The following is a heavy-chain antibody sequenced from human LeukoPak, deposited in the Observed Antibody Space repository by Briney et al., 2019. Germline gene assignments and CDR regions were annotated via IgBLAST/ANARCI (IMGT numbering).Heavy chain of an antibody. V-gene: IGHV4-34*01. Sequence: PSETLSLTCAVYGGSFSDYYWTWIRQTPGKGLEWIGQISHSGTTSYNPSLKSRVTMSVDTSKNQFSLKSTSVTAADTAVYYCAREQMGATFDYWGQGTLVTVSS. CDR3: AREQMGATFDY. D-gene: IGHD1-26*01. CDR2: ISHSGTT. J-gene: IGHJ4*02. CDR1: GGSFSDYY.